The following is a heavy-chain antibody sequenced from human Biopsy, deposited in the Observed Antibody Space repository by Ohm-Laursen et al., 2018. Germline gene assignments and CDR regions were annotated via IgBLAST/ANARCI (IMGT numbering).Heavy chain of an antibody. CDR3: ARAVRYRLLSDP. Sequence: ASVKVSCKASGYTFTTYDITWVRQATGQGPEWMGWMNPISGNTGYAHKFRGRVTMTSDSSISTAYLEVSSLAFEDTAVYYCARAVRYRLLSDPWGQGTLVTVSS. CDR2: MNPISGNT. D-gene: IGHD2/OR15-2a*01. J-gene: IGHJ5*02. V-gene: IGHV1-8*01. CDR1: GYTFTTYD.